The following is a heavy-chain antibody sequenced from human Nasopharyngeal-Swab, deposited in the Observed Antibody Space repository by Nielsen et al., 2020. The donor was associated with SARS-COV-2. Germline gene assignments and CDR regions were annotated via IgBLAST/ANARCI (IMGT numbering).Heavy chain of an antibody. CDR3: ARGGYYCSSTSCYYYSGYYYGMDV. J-gene: IGHJ6*02. Sequence: SETLSLTCAVYGGSFSGYYWSWIRQPPGKGLDWIGEINHSGSTKYNPSLKSRVNISVDTSKNQFSLKVSSVTAADTAVYYCARGGYYCSSTSCYYYSGYYYGMDVWGQGTTGTVSS. CDR1: GGSFSGYY. V-gene: IGHV4-34*01. CDR2: INHSGST. D-gene: IGHD2-2*01.